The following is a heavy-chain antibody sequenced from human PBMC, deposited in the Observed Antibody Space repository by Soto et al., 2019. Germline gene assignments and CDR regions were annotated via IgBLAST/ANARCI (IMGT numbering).Heavy chain of an antibody. CDR2: INAGNGNT. V-gene: IGHV1-3*01. CDR3: ARAVADLFDY. Sequence: QVQLVQSGAEVKKPGASVKVSCKSSGYTFTSYAMHWVRQAPGQRLERMGWINAGNGNTKYSQKFQGRVTITRDTSASTAYMELSSLRSEDTAVYYCARAVADLFDYWGQGTLLTVSS. CDR1: GYTFTSYA. J-gene: IGHJ4*02. D-gene: IGHD6-19*01.